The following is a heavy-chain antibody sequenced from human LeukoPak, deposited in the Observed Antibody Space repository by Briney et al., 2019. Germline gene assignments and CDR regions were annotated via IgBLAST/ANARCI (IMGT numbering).Heavy chain of an antibody. CDR2: TYYRSKWYN. CDR1: GVTVSSNSAA. D-gene: IGHD7-27*01. V-gene: IGHV6-1*01. J-gene: IGHJ4*02. CDR3: AGGTGVFDY. Sequence: QTLSLTCAISGVTVSSNSAAWNWFRQSPSRGLEWLGRTYYRSKWYNDYAVSVKSRITINPDTSKNQFSLQLGSVAPEDTAVYYCAGGTGVFDYWGQGTRVTVSS.